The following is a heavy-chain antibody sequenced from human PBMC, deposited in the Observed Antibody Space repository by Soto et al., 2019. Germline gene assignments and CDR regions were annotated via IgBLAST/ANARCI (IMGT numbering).Heavy chain of an antibody. CDR3: AKDREGYSYGSRHYYYGMDV. J-gene: IGHJ6*02. D-gene: IGHD5-18*01. CDR1: GFTFSTYW. Sequence: PGGSLRLSCAASGFTFSTYWMHWVRQAPGKGLEWVAVISYDGSNKYYADSVKGRFTISRDNSKNTLYLQMNSLRAEDTAVYYCAKDREGYSYGSRHYYYGMDVWGQGTTVTVSS. V-gene: IGHV3-30*18. CDR2: ISYDGSNK.